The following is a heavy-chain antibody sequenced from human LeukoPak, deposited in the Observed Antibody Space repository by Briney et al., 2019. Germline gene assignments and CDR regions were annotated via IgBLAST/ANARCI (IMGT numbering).Heavy chain of an antibody. J-gene: IGHJ4*02. Sequence: EGSLRLSCAASGFTFSNYAMSWVRRAPGKGLEWVSAISGSGDSTYYADSVKGRFTISRDNSKNTLYLQMNSLRAEDTAVYYCAKDTTTVPDYFDYWGQGTLVTVSS. CDR2: ISGSGDST. CDR1: GFTFSNYA. D-gene: IGHD4-17*01. V-gene: IGHV3-23*01. CDR3: AKDTTTVPDYFDY.